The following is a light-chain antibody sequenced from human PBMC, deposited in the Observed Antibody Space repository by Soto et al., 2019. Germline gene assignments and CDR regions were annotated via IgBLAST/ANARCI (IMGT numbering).Light chain of an antibody. Sequence: EIVLTQSPATLSLSPGERATLSCRASQSVSSYLAWYQQKPGQEPRLLIYDASNRATGIPARFSGSGAGKDFTLTISSLEPEDFAGFYCQQRSNWPRTFGQGTKVEIK. CDR1: QSVSSY. V-gene: IGKV3-11*01. CDR2: DAS. J-gene: IGKJ1*01. CDR3: QQRSNWPRT.